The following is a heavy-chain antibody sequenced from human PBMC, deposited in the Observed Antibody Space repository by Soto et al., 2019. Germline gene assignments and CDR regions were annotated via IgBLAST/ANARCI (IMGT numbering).Heavy chain of an antibody. J-gene: IGHJ6*02. CDR3: AGRLTTVNYYYYGMDV. Sequence: SETLSLTCAVYGGSFSGYYWSWIRQPPGKGLEWIGEINHSGSTNYNPSLKSRVTISVDTSKNQFSLKLSSVTAADTAVYYCAGRLTTVNYYYYGMDVWSQGTTVTVSS. CDR2: INHSGST. D-gene: IGHD4-17*01. V-gene: IGHV4-34*01. CDR1: GGSFSGYY.